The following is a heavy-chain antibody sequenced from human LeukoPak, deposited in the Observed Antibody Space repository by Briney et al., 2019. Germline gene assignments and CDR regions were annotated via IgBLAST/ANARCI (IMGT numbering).Heavy chain of an antibody. D-gene: IGHD5-12*01. CDR3: ARGTIVATTTPYFDY. Sequence: SQTLSLTCTVSGGSISSGGYYWSWIRQHPGKGLEWIGYIYYSGSTYYNPSLKSRVTISVDRSKNQFSLKLSSVTAADTAVYYCARGTIVATTTPYFDYWGQGTLVTVSS. V-gene: IGHV4-31*03. CDR2: IYYSGST. CDR1: GGSISSGGYY. J-gene: IGHJ4*02.